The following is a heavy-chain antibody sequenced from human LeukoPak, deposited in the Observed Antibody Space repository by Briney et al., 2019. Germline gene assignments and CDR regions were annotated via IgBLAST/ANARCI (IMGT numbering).Heavy chain of an antibody. CDR2: IKQDGSDK. CDR1: GFTFTNYW. J-gene: IGHJ4*02. V-gene: IGHV3-7*01. Sequence: PGGSLRLSCAASGFTFTNYWMSWVRQAPGKGLEWVANIKQDGSDKFYVDSVKGRFTISRDNAKNSLSLQMNNLRGEDTAVYYCATYLRSGHIDSWGQGTLVTVSS. D-gene: IGHD2/OR15-2a*01. CDR3: ATYLRSGHIDS.